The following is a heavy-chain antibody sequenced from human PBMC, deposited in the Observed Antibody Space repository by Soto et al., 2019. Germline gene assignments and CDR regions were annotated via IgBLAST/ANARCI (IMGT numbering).Heavy chain of an antibody. J-gene: IGHJ6*02. Sequence: SETLSLTCAVSGGSFSGYHWSWIRQPPGKGLEWIGEINPSGRTKYKPSLKSRVIISVDTSKNQVSLKLSAVTAADTAVYYCARAGGSYDYSMDVWGQGTTVTV. CDR2: INPSGRT. CDR1: GGSFSGYH. CDR3: ARAGGSYDYSMDV. V-gene: IGHV4-34*01. D-gene: IGHD6-25*01.